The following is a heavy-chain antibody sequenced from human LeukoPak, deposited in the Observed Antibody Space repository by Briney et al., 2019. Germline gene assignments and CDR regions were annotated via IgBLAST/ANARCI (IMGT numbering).Heavy chain of an antibody. CDR2: INAGNGNT. D-gene: IGHD1-26*01. V-gene: IGHV1-3*01. CDR3: ARNIGGRYPNDAFDI. CDR1: GYAFTGYY. J-gene: IGHJ3*02. Sequence: GASVKVSCKASGYAFTGYYMHWVRQAPGQRLEWMGWINAGNGNTKYSQKFQGRVTITRDTSASTAYMELSSLRSEDTAVYYCARNIGGRYPNDAFDIWGQGTMVTVSS.